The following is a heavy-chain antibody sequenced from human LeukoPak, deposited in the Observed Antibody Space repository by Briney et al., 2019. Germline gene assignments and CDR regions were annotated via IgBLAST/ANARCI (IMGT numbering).Heavy chain of an antibody. D-gene: IGHD3-3*01. CDR2: NHSGST. Sequence: NHSGSTNHNPSLKSRVTISVDTSKNQFSLKLSSVTAADTAVYYCARLSDDFWSGYHNYFDYWGQGTLVTVSS. J-gene: IGHJ4*02. V-gene: IGHV4-34*01. CDR3: ARLSDDFWSGYHNYFDY.